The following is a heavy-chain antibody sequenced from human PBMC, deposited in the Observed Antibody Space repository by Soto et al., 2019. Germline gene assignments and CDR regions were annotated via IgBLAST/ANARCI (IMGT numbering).Heavy chain of an antibody. CDR2: INHSGST. D-gene: IGHD3-10*01. J-gene: IGHJ6*02. Sequence: QVQLQQWGAGLLKPSETLSLTCAVYGGSFSGYYWSWIRQPPGKGLEWSGEINHSGSTNYNPSLKSRVTISVDTSKNQFSLKLSSVTAADTAVYYCARVSGIYYYGMDVWGQGTTVTVSS. CDR1: GGSFSGYY. CDR3: ARVSGIYYYGMDV. V-gene: IGHV4-34*01.